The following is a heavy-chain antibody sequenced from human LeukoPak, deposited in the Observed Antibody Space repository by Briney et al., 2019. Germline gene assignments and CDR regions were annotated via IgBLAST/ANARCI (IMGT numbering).Heavy chain of an antibody. CDR2: IYYSGST. CDR1: GGSISSGGYY. V-gene: IGHV4-31*03. CDR3: ASGIPSYYYDSSGYYGHYYYGMDV. Sequence: PSETLSLTCTVSGGSISSGGYYWSWIRQHPGKGLEWIGYIYYSGSTYYNPSLKSRVTISVDTSKNQFSLKLSSVTAADTAVYYCASGIPSYYYDSSGYYGHYYYGMDVWGQGTTVTVSS. D-gene: IGHD3-22*01. J-gene: IGHJ6*02.